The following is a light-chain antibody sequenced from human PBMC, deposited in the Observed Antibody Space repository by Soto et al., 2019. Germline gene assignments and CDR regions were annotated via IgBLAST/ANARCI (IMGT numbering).Light chain of an antibody. V-gene: IGKV3-15*01. CDR1: QRISRN. J-gene: IGKJ1*01. CDR3: QQYGSSPRTT. CDR2: DAS. Sequence: EVVMTQSPATLSVSPGESATLPCRASQRISRNLAWYQQKPGQAPRLLIYDASTRATAIPARFSGSGSETEFTLTISSLQSEDSAVYYCQQYGSSPRTTFGQGTKVDIK.